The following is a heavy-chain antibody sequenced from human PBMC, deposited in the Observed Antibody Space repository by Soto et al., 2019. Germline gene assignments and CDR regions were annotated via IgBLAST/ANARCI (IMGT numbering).Heavy chain of an antibody. CDR1: GFTFSSYE. J-gene: IGHJ4*02. CDR2: ISSSGSTI. V-gene: IGHV3-48*03. Sequence: AGGSLRLSCAASGFTFSSYEMNWVRQAPGKGLEWVSYISSSGSTIYYADSVKGRFTISRDNAKNSLYLQMNSLRAEDTAVYYCARGPYYDILTGYSTGVYWGQGTLVTVSS. CDR3: ARGPYYDILTGYSTGVY. D-gene: IGHD3-9*01.